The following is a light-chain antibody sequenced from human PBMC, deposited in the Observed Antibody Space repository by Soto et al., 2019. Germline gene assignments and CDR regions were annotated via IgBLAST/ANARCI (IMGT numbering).Light chain of an antibody. J-gene: IGLJ2*01. CDR2: EVS. CDR3: SSYTSSSTLVV. V-gene: IGLV2-14*01. Sequence: QSALTQPASVSGSPGQSITISCTGTSSDVGGYNYVSWYQQHPGKAPKFMIYEVSNRPSGVSNRFSGSKSGNTASLTISGLQAEDEADYYCSSYTSSSTLVVFGGGTKQTVL. CDR1: SSDVGGYNY.